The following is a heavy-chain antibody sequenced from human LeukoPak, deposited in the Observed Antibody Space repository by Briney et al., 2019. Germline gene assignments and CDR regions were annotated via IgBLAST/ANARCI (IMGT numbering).Heavy chain of an antibody. CDR3: AGEDDDILTGSPTY. CDR2: IWNGGSHQ. J-gene: IGHJ4*02. D-gene: IGHD3-9*01. Sequence: PGRSLRLSCAASGFTFSDYGMHWVRQAPGKGLEWVAVIWNGGSHQYYADSVKGRFTISRDNSKNTLYLQMNSLRAEDTAVYYCAGEDDDILTGSPTYWGQGTLVTVSS. V-gene: IGHV3-33*08. CDR1: GFTFSDYG.